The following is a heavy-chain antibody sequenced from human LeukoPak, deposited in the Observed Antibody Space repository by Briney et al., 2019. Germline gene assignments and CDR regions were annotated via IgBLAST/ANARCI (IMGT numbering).Heavy chain of an antibody. CDR2: ISSSGSTI. V-gene: IGHV3-11*04. CDR3: ARVFPVVPAAIFDAFDI. D-gene: IGHD2-2*01. CDR1: GFTFSDYY. J-gene: IGHJ3*02. Sequence: GGSLRLSCAASGFTFSDYYMSWIRQAPGKGLEWVSYISSSGSTIYYADSVKGRFTISRDNAKNSLYLQMNSLRAEDTAVYYCARVFPVVPAAIFDAFDIWGQGTMVTVSS.